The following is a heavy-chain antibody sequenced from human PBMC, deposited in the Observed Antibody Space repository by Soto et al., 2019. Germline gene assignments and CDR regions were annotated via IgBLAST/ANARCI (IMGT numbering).Heavy chain of an antibody. V-gene: IGHV3-30*18. J-gene: IGHJ6*02. D-gene: IGHD5-18*01. CDR1: GFTFSSYG. CDR3: AKDSLLLYSYGSFGMDV. CDR2: ISYDGSNK. Sequence: HPGGSLRLSCAASGFTFSSYGMHWVRQAPGKGLEWVAVISYDGSNKYYADSVKGRFTISRDNSKNTLYLQMNSLRAEDTAVYYCAKDSLLLYSYGSFGMDVWGQGTTVTVSS.